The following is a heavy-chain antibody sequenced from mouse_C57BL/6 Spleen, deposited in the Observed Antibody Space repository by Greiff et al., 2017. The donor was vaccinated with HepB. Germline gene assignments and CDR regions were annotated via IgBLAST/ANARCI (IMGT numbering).Heavy chain of an antibody. CDR2: LDPSDSYT. D-gene: IGHD1-1*01. CDR1: GYTFTSYW. V-gene: IGHV1-50*01. CDR3: ASLYHGRSYVDY. Sequence: VQLQQSGAELVKPGASVKLSCKASGYTFTSYWMQWVKQRPGPGLEWIGELDPSDSYTNYNQKFKGKATLTVDTSSSTAYMQLSSLTSEDSAVYYCASLYHGRSYVDYWGQGTTLTDSS. J-gene: IGHJ2*01.